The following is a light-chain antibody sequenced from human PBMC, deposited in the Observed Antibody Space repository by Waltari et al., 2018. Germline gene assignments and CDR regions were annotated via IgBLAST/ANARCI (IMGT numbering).Light chain of an antibody. Sequence: IQLTQSPSSLSASVGDSVTIPCRASQCVNVSFAWYQQKPGKAPKLLIYAASTLQSGVSSRFSGSGSGTDFTLTINSLQPEDIATYYCQQFNASPRTFGQGTNVEIK. CDR2: AAS. V-gene: IGKV1-9*01. J-gene: IGKJ1*01. CDR3: QQFNASPRT. CDR1: QCVNVS.